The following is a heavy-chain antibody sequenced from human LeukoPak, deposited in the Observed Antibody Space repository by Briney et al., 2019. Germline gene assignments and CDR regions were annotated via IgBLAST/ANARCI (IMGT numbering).Heavy chain of an antibody. Sequence: GESLQISFQGSGYRFPTSLIGWVRPIPGKGLEWMGLIYPADSSTRYSPSFQGQITISADNSINTAYLQWRSLKASDTAMYYCARRDDSKAFDYWGQGTLVTVSS. CDR1: GYRFPTSL. J-gene: IGHJ4*02. V-gene: IGHV5-51*01. CDR2: IYPADSST. CDR3: ARRDDSKAFDY. D-gene: IGHD3-22*01.